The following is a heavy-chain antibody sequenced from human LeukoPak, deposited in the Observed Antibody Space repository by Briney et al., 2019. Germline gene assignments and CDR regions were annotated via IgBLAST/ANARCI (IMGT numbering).Heavy chain of an antibody. CDR2: ISGSGGST. D-gene: IGHD6-13*01. V-gene: IGHV3-23*01. Sequence: GGSLRLSCAASGFTFSSYAMSWVRQAPGKGLEWVSAISGSGGSTYYADSVKGRFTISRDNAKNSLYLQMNSLRAEDTAVYYCTRLGIITAAGTVDYWGQGALVTVSS. CDR1: GFTFSSYA. J-gene: IGHJ4*01. CDR3: TRLGIITAAGTVDY.